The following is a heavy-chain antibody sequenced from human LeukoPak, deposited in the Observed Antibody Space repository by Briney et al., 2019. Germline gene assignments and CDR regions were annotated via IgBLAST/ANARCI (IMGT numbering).Heavy chain of an antibody. Sequence: GGSLRLSCAASGFTFSNFWMSWVRQAPGRGLEWVANIHPEGNEKYHVESVEGRFTISRDNIKNSLFLQMHGLRAEDTAVYYCARGDDFSRDYWGQGTLVTVSS. V-gene: IGHV3-7*04. CDR2: IHPEGNEK. J-gene: IGHJ4*02. CDR3: ARGDDFSRDY. CDR1: GFTFSNFW. D-gene: IGHD1-1*01.